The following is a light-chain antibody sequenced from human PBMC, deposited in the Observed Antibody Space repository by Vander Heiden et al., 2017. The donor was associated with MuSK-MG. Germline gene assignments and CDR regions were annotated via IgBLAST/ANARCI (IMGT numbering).Light chain of an antibody. Sequence: QSALTQPAPESGSPGPSIPISCTGTSSDVGSYNLVSWYQQPPGKAPKLMIYEGSKRPSGVSNRFSGSKSGNTASLTISGLQAEDEADYYCCSYAGSNWVFGGGTKLTVL. CDR3: CSYAGSNWV. CDR2: EGS. J-gene: IGLJ3*02. V-gene: IGLV2-23*01. CDR1: SSDVGSYNL.